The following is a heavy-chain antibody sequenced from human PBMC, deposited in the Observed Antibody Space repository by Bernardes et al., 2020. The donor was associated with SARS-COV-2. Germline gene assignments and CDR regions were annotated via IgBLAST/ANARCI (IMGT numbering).Heavy chain of an antibody. CDR2: MNPNSGNT. V-gene: IGHV1-8*01. CDR3: TVTPFNYYYYGMDV. J-gene: IGHJ6*02. D-gene: IGHD4-4*01. Sequence: ASVKVSCKASGYTFTSYDINWVRQATGQGLEWMGWMNPNSGNTGYAQKFQGRVTMTRNTSISTAYMELSSLRSEDTAVYYCTVTPFNYYYYGMDVWGQGTTVTVSS. CDR1: GYTFTSYD.